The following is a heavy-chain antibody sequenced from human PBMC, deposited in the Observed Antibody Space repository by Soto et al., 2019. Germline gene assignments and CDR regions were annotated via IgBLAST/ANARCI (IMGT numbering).Heavy chain of an antibody. V-gene: IGHV4-31*03. J-gene: IGHJ4*02. Sequence: QVQLQESGSGLLKPSQTLSLDCSVSGDSLRRGFHHWSWIRQTPGKGLQLIGYIDTNGDTHYDPSLRNRLNMSIVTTESRFSLKVTSVTAADTPVYYCARGTVYYCPNDKCGFFFDHWGQGALVPVTS. D-gene: IGHD2-8*01. CDR2: IDTNGDT. CDR3: ARGTVYYCPNDKCGFFFDH. CDR1: GDSLRRGFHH.